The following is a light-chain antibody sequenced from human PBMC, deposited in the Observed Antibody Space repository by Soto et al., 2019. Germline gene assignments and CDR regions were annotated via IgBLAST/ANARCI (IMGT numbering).Light chain of an antibody. J-gene: IGKJ1*01. Sequence: DIQMTQSPSSLSASIGDRVTISCRASQDINTYLNWYQMKPGKAPALLIYAASSLQSGVPSRFSGSGSGTDFTLTISSLQPGDFATYYCQQSYGTLTWTFGQGTKVDI. CDR2: AAS. CDR1: QDINTY. CDR3: QQSYGTLTWT. V-gene: IGKV1-39*01.